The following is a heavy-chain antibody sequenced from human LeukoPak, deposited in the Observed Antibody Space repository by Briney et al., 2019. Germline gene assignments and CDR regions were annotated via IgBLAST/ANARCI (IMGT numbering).Heavy chain of an antibody. V-gene: IGHV4-61*02. J-gene: IGHJ6*03. CDR2: IYTSVST. CDR1: GGSISSGSYY. D-gene: IGHD5-12*01. Sequence: SETLSLTCTVSGGSISSGSYYSSWIRQPAGKGLEWIGRIYTSVSTNYNPSLKSRVTISVDTSKNQFSLKLSSVTAADTAVYYCARDIVDIVATLPGYYYYYYMDVWGKGTTVTVSS. CDR3: ARDIVDIVATLPGYYYYYYMDV.